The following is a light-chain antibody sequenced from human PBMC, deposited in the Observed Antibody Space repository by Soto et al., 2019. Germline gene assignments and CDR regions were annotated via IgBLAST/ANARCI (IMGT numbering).Light chain of an antibody. CDR1: QGINNW. V-gene: IGKV1-12*01. J-gene: IGKJ4*01. CDR3: KQSSAFPIT. Sequence: DIQMTQSPSSVSASVGDRVTITCRASQGINNWLAWYQQKPGKAPELLIYAVSYLQSCFPSRFRGRGSGTDLTLTISSLQPADFASYLCKQSSAFPITFGGGTKVEIK. CDR2: AVS.